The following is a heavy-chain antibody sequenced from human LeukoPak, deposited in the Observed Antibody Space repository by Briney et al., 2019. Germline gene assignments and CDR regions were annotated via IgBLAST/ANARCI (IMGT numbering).Heavy chain of an antibody. J-gene: IGHJ5*02. Sequence: ASVKVSCKASGYTFTSYYMHLVRQSPGQGLEWMGIINRSGGSTSYAQKFQGRATMTRDTSTSTVYMELSSLRSEDTAVYYCARDSNYYDSNNWFDPWGQGTLVTVSS. CDR2: INRSGGST. CDR3: ARDSNYYDSNNWFDP. CDR1: GYTFTSYY. V-gene: IGHV1-46*01. D-gene: IGHD3-22*01.